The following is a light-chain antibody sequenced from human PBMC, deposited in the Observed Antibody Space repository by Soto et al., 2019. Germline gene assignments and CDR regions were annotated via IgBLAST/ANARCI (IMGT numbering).Light chain of an antibody. V-gene: IGKV3-15*01. CDR2: GAS. CDR1: QSVNNN. Sequence: ETVLTQSPGTLSLSPGERATLSCRASQSVNNNLAWYQQKLGQAPRVLIYGASTRATGIPARFSGSGSGTEFTLTISSLQSEDFAVYFCQQYNNWPFTFGQGTRLEIK. CDR3: QQYNNWPFT. J-gene: IGKJ5*01.